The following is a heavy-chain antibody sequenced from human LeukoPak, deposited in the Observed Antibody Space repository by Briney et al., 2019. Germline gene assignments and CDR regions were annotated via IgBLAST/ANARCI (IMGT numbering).Heavy chain of an antibody. J-gene: IGHJ4*02. Sequence: GGSLRLSCAASGFTFSSYGMHWVRHAPGKGLEWVAFISYDGSNKYYADSVKGRFTISRDNSKNTLYLQMNSLRAEDTAVYYCAKDVSEGYYYDSSGYYNEYYWGQGTLVTVSS. CDR2: ISYDGSNK. CDR1: GFTFSSYG. V-gene: IGHV3-30*18. CDR3: AKDVSEGYYYDSSGYYNEYY. D-gene: IGHD3-22*01.